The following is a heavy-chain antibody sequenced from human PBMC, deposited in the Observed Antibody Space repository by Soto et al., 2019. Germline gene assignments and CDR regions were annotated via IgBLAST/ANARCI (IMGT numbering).Heavy chain of an antibody. J-gene: IGHJ4*02. Sequence: PLETLSLTCAVSGGSISSGHYSWNWIRQPPGKGLEWIGYIYHSGSSYYNPSLKSRVTISVDRSKNQFSLKLSSVTAADTAVYYCARGFASDDFWSGYLSFDCWGQGTLVTVSS. D-gene: IGHD3-3*01. CDR1: GGSISSGHYS. CDR2: IYHSGSS. CDR3: ARGFASDDFWSGYLSFDC. V-gene: IGHV4-30-2*01.